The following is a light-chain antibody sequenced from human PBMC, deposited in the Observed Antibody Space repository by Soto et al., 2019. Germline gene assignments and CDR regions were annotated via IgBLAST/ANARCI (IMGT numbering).Light chain of an antibody. CDR3: QSYDNSLTAPVV. Sequence: QSVLTQPPSVSGAPGQRVTIYCTGSTSNIGAGYDVHWYRQLPGTAPKLLIYGDNSRPSRVPDRFSVSKSDTSASLAITGLQAEDEAEYFCQSYDNSLTAPVVFGGGTKLTVL. V-gene: IGLV1-40*01. J-gene: IGLJ2*01. CDR1: TSNIGAGYD. CDR2: GDN.